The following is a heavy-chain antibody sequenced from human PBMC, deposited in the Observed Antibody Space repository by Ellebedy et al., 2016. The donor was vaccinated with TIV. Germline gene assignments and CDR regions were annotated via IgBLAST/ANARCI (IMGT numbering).Heavy chain of an antibody. CDR2: IYSGGNT. Sequence: GESLKISCAASGFTVSNNYMSWVRQAPGKGLEWVSVIYSGGNTFYAESVKGRFTISRDSYQNTLYLQMDSLRAEDTAVYYCASSPSQGYWGQGTLVTVSS. V-gene: IGHV3-53*01. CDR1: GFTVSNNY. CDR3: ASSPSQGY. J-gene: IGHJ4*02.